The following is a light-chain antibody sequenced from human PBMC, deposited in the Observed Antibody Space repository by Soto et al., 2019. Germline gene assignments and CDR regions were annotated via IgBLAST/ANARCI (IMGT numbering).Light chain of an antibody. CDR1: QVVGGSY. CDR3: QQYDRSALT. J-gene: IGKJ4*01. CDR2: GVS. V-gene: IGKV3-20*01. Sequence: EIVLTQSPGTLSLSPGERATLSCRASQVVGGSYLAWYQQKPGQAPRLVIYGVSSRATGIPDRFSGSGSGTDFTLTISRLEAEDFAVYYCQQYDRSALTFGGGNKVEIK.